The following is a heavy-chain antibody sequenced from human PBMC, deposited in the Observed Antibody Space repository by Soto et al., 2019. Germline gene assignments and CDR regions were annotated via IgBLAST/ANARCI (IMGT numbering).Heavy chain of an antibody. D-gene: IGHD1-26*01. Sequence: EVQLVESGGGLVQPGGSLRLSCAASGFTFSSYAMSWVRQAPGKGLEWVSAISGSGGSTYYADSVKGRFTISRDNSKNTQYLQMTSLGAEDTAVYYCAKDEGDGELLSDSAFDIWGQGTMVTVSS. CDR3: AKDEGDGELLSDSAFDI. CDR2: ISGSGGST. V-gene: IGHV3-23*04. J-gene: IGHJ3*02. CDR1: GFTFSSYA.